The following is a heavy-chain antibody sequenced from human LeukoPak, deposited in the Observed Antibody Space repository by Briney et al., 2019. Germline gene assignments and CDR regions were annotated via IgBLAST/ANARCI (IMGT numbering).Heavy chain of an antibody. D-gene: IGHD4-23*01. CDR3: ARRAGGYSHPYDY. J-gene: IGHJ4*02. CDR1: GFTLSTYG. Sequence: GGSLRLSCAASGFTLSTYGMHWVRQAPGKGLEWVAFIRYDGSNKYCADSVKGRFTISRDNSKNTLYLQMNSLRAEDTAVYYCARRAGGYSHPYDYWGQGILVTVSS. V-gene: IGHV3-30*02. CDR2: IRYDGSNK.